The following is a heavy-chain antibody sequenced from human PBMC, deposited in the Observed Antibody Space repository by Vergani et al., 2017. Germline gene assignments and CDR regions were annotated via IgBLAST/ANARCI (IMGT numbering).Heavy chain of an antibody. D-gene: IGHD3-9*01. CDR2: IHYSENT. Sequence: QVQLQESGPGLVKSSETLSLTCSVSFDSIRNLYCNWIRQPPGKGLEWIGSIHYSENTNYNPSLKTRVTISVDTSKNQFSLEVTSVTAADTAIYFCARTEIFILRYFHWALWGQGTLVTVSS. CDR3: ARTEIFILRYFHWAL. CDR1: FDSIRNLY. V-gene: IGHV4-59*08. J-gene: IGHJ4*02.